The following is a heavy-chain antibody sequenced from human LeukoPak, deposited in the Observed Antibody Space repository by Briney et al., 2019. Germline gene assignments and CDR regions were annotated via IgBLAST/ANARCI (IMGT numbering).Heavy chain of an antibody. J-gene: IGHJ4*02. Sequence: SETLSLTCTVSGYSISSGYYWGWIRQPPGKGLEWIGSIYHSGSTNYNPSLKSRVTISVDTSKNQFSLKLSSVTAADTAVYYCARGRPKWELLRGCFDYWDQGTLVTVSS. CDR3: ARGRPKWELLRGCFDY. CDR1: GYSISSGYY. V-gene: IGHV4-38-2*02. D-gene: IGHD1-26*01. CDR2: IYHSGST.